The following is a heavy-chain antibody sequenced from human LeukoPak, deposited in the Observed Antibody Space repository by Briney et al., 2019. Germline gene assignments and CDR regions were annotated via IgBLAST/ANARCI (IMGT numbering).Heavy chain of an antibody. J-gene: IGHJ4*02. CDR2: IIPIFGTA. V-gene: IGHV1-69*13. CDR1: GGTFSSYA. Sequence: ASVKVSCKASGGTFSSYAISWVRQAPGQGLEWMGGIIPIFGTANYAQKFQGRVTITADESTSTAYMELNSLRSEDTAVYYCARGVVVVVAAPTYYFDYWGQGTLVTVSS. CDR3: ARGVVVVVAAPTYYFDY. D-gene: IGHD2-15*01.